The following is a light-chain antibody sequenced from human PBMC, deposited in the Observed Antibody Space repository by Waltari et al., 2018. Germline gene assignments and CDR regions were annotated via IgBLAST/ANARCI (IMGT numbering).Light chain of an antibody. J-gene: IGLJ2*01. CDR3: NSRDSSGNHLEV. V-gene: IGLV3-19*01. Sequence: SSELTQDPAVSVALGQTVRITCQGDSLRSYYAGGYQEKPGQAPVLVIYGKNNRPSGIPDRFSGSSSGNTASLTITGAQAEDEADYYCNSRDSSGNHLEVLGGGTKLTVL. CDR1: SLRSYY. CDR2: GKN.